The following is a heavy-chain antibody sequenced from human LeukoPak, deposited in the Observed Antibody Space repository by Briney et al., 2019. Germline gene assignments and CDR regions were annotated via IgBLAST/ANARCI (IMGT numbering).Heavy chain of an antibody. Sequence: PGRSLRLSCAASGFTFSSYAMSWVRQAPGKGLEWVSAISGSGGSTYYADSVKGRFTISRDNSKNTLYLQMNSLRAEDTAVYYCAKDKAGYDHVWPSDAFDIWGQGTMVTVSS. CDR3: AKDKAGYDHVWPSDAFDI. CDR1: GFTFSSYA. V-gene: IGHV3-23*01. CDR2: ISGSGGST. J-gene: IGHJ3*02. D-gene: IGHD3-16*01.